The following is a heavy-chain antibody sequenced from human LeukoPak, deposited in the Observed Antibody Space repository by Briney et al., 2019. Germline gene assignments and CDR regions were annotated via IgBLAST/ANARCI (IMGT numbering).Heavy chain of an antibody. J-gene: IGHJ4*02. CDR3: VKDGTDILTGDDY. D-gene: IGHD3-9*01. V-gene: IGHV3-23*01. CDR1: GFTFSSYA. Sequence: GGSLRLSCAASGFTFSSYAMSWVRQAPGKGLEWVSAISGSGGSTYYADSVKGRFTISRDNSKNTLYLQMNSLRAEDTAVYYCVKDGTDILTGDDYWGQGTLVTVSS. CDR2: ISGSGGST.